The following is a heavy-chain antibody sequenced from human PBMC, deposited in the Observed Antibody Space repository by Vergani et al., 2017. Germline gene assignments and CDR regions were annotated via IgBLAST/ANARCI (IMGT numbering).Heavy chain of an antibody. J-gene: IGHJ6*02. CDR1: GGTFSSYA. CDR3: ATGYCGGDCYSKPSHYYYYYGMDV. D-gene: IGHD2-21*02. CDR2: IIPIFGTA. Sequence: QVQLVQSGAEVKKPGSSVKVSCKASGGTFSSYAISWVRQAPGQGLEWMGGIIPIFGTANYAQKFQGRVTITADKSTSTAYMELSSLRSEDTAVYYCATGYCGGDCYSKPSHYYYYYGMDVWGQGTTVTVSS. V-gene: IGHV1-69*06.